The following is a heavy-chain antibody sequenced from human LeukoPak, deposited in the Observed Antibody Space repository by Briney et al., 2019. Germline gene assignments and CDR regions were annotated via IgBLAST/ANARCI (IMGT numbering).Heavy chain of an antibody. Sequence: GESLKISCKGSGYSFASYWIGWVRQMPGKGLEWMGIIYPGDSDTRYSPSFQGQVTISADKSISTAYLQWSSLKASDTAMYYCARRGGPRRGETGGDCSDPFDYWGQGTLVSVSS. J-gene: IGHJ4*02. V-gene: IGHV5-51*01. CDR1: GYSFASYW. CDR3: ARRGGPRRGETGGDCSDPFDY. D-gene: IGHD2-21*02. CDR2: IYPGDSDT.